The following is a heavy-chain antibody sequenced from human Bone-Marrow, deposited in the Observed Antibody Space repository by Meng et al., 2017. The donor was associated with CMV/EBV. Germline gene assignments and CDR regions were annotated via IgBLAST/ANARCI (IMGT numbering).Heavy chain of an antibody. Sequence: GESLKISCAASGFTFSSYAMHWVRQAPGKGLEWVAVISYDGSNKYYADSVKGRFTISRDNSKNTLYLQMNSLRAEDTAVYYCARDLKDSSGWYYFDYWGQGTLVTVYS. D-gene: IGHD6-19*01. V-gene: IGHV3-30*04. CDR1: GFTFSSYA. CDR3: ARDLKDSSGWYYFDY. CDR2: ISYDGSNK. J-gene: IGHJ4*02.